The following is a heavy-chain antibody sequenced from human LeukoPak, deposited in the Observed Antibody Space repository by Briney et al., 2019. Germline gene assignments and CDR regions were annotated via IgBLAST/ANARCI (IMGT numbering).Heavy chain of an antibody. CDR3: ARGEEFQFSIVVVPAARPRVFDY. Sequence: SETLSLTCAVYGGSFSGYYWSWIRQPPGKGLEWIGEINHSGSTNYNPSLKSRVTISLDTSKNKFSLKLSSVTAADTAVYYCARGEEFQFSIVVVPAARPRVFDYWGQGTLVTVSS. CDR2: INHSGST. CDR1: GGSFSGYY. D-gene: IGHD2-2*01. J-gene: IGHJ4*02. V-gene: IGHV4-34*01.